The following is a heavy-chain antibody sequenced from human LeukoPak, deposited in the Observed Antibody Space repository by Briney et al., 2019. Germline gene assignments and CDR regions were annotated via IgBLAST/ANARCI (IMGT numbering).Heavy chain of an antibody. V-gene: IGHV3-23*01. J-gene: IGHJ4*02. Sequence: GGSLRLSCAASGFTFSSYAMSWVRQAPGKGLEWVSAISGSGGSTYYADSVKGRLTISRDNSKNTLYLQMNSLRAEDTAVYYCAKLKYSSSWYVVSLVPFDYWGQGTLVTVSS. CDR2: ISGSGGST. CDR1: GFTFSSYA. CDR3: AKLKYSSSWYVVSLVPFDY. D-gene: IGHD6-13*01.